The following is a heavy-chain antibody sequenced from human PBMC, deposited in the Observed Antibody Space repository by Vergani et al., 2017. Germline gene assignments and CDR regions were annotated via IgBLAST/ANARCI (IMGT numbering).Heavy chain of an antibody. D-gene: IGHD4-17*01. J-gene: IGHJ6*03. Sequence: EVQLVESGGGLVQPGGSLRLSCAASGFTFSSYWMSWVRQAPGKGLEWVANIKQDGSEKYYVDSEKGRITISRDNAKNSLYLQMNSLRAEDTAVYYCARTTVTTGELSYYYYYYMDVWGKGTTVTVSS. CDR3: ARTTVTTGELSYYYYYYMDV. V-gene: IGHV3-7*01. CDR2: IKQDGSEK. CDR1: GFTFSSYW.